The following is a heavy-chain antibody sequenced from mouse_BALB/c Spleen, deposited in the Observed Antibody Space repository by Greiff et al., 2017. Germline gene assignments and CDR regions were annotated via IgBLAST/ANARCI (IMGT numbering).Heavy chain of an antibody. V-gene: IGHV2-9*02. CDR1: GFSLTSYG. D-gene: IGHD1-2*01. J-gene: IGHJ3*01. CDR2: IWAGGST. CDR3: ARDLLRLRIAY. Sequence: VKLMESGPGLVAPSQSLSITCTVSGFSLTSYGVHWVRQPPGKGLEWLGVIWAGGSTNYNSALMSRLSISKDNSKSQVFLKMNSLQTDDTAMYYCARDLLRLRIAYWGQGTLVTVSA.